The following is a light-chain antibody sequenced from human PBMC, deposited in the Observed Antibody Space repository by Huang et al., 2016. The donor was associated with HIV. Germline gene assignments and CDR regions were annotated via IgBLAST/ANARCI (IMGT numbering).Light chain of an antibody. V-gene: IGKV2-28*01. CDR1: QSILHSNGSNY. J-gene: IGKJ2*01. CDR2: MGS. CDR3: MQAQQTPYT. Sequence: DIVTTQSPLSLAVTPGEPASISCRSSQSILHSNGSNYLDWYVQKTGQSPQLLIYMGSNRASGVPDRISGGGSGVEFTLKISRVEAEDVGVYYCMQAQQTPYTFGPGTKLEIK.